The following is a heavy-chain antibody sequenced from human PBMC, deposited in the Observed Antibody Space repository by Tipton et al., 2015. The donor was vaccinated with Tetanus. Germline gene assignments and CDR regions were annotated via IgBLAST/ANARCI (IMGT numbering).Heavy chain of an antibody. CDR1: GGPFYKHG. J-gene: IGHJ5*02. CDR2: IIPASGAT. CDR3: ARCNDYGSLTPIDL. D-gene: IGHD4-17*01. V-gene: IGHV1-69*01. Sequence: QSGAEVKKPGSSVKVSCKSSGGPFYKHGIDWVRQAPGQGLEWMGGIIPASGATNYAHKFQGRVTMTADASTTTVHMELSNLRSDDTAVYYCARCNDYGSLTPIDLWGPGTRVTVSS.